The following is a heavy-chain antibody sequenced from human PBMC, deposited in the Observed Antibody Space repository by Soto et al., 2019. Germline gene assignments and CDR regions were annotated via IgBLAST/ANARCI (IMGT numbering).Heavy chain of an antibody. CDR3: ARDDRFQSGWLLSKTAAGRYYYGMDV. D-gene: IGHD3-3*01. Sequence: QVQLVQSGAEVKKPGSSVKVSCKASGGTFSSYAISWVRQAPGQGLEWMGGIIPIFGTANYAQKFQGRVTITADESTSTAYMELSSLRSEDTAVYYCARDDRFQSGWLLSKTAAGRYYYGMDVWGQGTTVTVSS. CDR2: IIPIFGTA. CDR1: GGTFSSYA. J-gene: IGHJ6*02. V-gene: IGHV1-69*01.